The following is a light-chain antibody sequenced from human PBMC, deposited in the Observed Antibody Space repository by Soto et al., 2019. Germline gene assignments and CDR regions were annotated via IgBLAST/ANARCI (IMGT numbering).Light chain of an antibody. V-gene: IGKV3-15*01. J-gene: IGKJ4*01. CDR3: QQYNNWPLT. CDR1: QSVSST. CDR2: GAS. Sequence: EIVMAQSPATLSVSPGERATLSCRASQSVSSTLDWYQQKPGQAPWLLIYGASTRATGVPARFSGSGSGTEFTPTISSLQSEDFAVYYCQQYNNWPLTFGGGTKVEI.